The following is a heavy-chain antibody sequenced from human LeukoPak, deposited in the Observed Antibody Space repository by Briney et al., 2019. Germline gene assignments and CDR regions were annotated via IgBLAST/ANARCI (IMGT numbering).Heavy chain of an antibody. D-gene: IGHD5-18*01. CDR3: ARGRIQLWLSGTYYYYGMDV. Sequence: SETLSLTCTVSGGSISSYYWSWIRQPPGKGLEWIGEINHSGSTNYNPSLKSRVTISVDTSQNQFSLKLSSVTAADTAVYYCARGRIQLWLSGTYYYYGMDVWGQGTTVTVSS. CDR1: GGSISSYY. J-gene: IGHJ6*02. V-gene: IGHV4-34*01. CDR2: INHSGST.